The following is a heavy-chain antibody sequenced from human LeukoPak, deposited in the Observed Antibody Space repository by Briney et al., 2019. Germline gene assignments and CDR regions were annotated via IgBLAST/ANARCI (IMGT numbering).Heavy chain of an antibody. J-gene: IGHJ4*02. V-gene: IGHV3-30*03. Sequence: GGSLRLSCAVSGVTFSTYGMHWVRQAPGRGLEWVALISYDGSDKHYADSVKGRFTVSRDNSKNTLYLQMNSLSRDDTAVYYCVGVGGYDSSGFLDYWGQGTLVTVSS. CDR1: GVTFSTYG. D-gene: IGHD3-22*01. CDR3: VGVGGYDSSGFLDY. CDR2: ISYDGSDK.